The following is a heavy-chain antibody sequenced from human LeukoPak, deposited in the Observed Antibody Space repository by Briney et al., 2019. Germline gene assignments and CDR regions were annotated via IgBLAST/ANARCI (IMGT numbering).Heavy chain of an antibody. V-gene: IGHV3-53*01. CDR3: ARATLDN. CDR1: GFIVSSDS. J-gene: IGHJ4*02. Sequence: GGSPRLSCAASGFIVSSDSISWVRQAPGKGLDWVSIIYSGGTTNYADSVRARFTISRDNSKNTVYLQMNSLRVEDTAVYYCARATLDNWGQGTLVTVSS. CDR2: IYSGGTT.